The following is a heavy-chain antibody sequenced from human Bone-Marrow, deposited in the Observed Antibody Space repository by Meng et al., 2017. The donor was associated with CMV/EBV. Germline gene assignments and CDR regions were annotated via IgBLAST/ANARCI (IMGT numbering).Heavy chain of an antibody. D-gene: IGHD3-3*02. Sequence: GEFLKVCCSSCEFPFGDYAMSWVRQAPGKGLEWVGFIRSKAYGGTTEYAASVQVRFIISRDDSKNIAYLQMNSLKIEDTAVYFCTRDPLTHFWSDGVDVWGQGTTVTVSS. J-gene: IGHJ6*02. CDR2: IRSKAYGGTT. CDR1: EFPFGDYA. CDR3: TRDPLTHFWSDGVDV. V-gene: IGHV3-49*04.